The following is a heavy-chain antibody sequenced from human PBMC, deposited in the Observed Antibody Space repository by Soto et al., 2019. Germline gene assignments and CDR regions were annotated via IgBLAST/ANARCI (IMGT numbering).Heavy chain of an antibody. V-gene: IGHV4-4*02. D-gene: IGHD3-16*01. CDR1: GGSISSSNW. CDR2: IYHSGST. Sequence: QVQLQESGPGLVKPSGTLSLTCAVSGGSISSSNWWSWVRQPPGKGLEWIGEIYHSGSTNYNPSLKSGVTMSVDKSKNLFSLKLSSVTAADTAVYYCERRQGQTLQGFDWGHGTLVTVSS. CDR3: ERRQGQTLQGFD. J-gene: IGHJ4*01.